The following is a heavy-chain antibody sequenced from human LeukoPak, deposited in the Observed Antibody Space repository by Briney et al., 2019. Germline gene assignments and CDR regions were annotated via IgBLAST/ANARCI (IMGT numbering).Heavy chain of an antibody. Sequence: GGSLRLSCAASGISFTNAWMNWVRQAPGKGLEWVGRIKSRADGGTARYAAPVKGRFIISRDDSRNMVYLEMNSLMTEDTAVYYCTTDKVAGTTYFYYGMDVLGQGTTVTVSS. CDR3: TTDKVAGTTYFYYGMDV. D-gene: IGHD1-7*01. CDR1: GISFTNAW. V-gene: IGHV3-15*07. CDR2: IKSRADGGTA. J-gene: IGHJ6*02.